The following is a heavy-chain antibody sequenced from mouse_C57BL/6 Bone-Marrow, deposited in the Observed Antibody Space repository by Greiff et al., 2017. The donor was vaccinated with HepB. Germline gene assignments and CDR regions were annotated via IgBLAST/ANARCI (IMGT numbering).Heavy chain of an antibody. V-gene: IGHV1-7*01. D-gene: IGHD2-2*01. Sequence: VQLQQSGAELAKPGASVKLSCKASGYTFTSYWMHWVKQRPGQGLEWIGYINPSSGYTKYNQKFKGKATLTADKSSSTAYMQLSSLTYEDSAVYYCARFVWLRAMDYWGQGTSVTVSS. CDR2: INPSSGYT. CDR1: GYTFTSYW. J-gene: IGHJ4*01. CDR3: ARFVWLRAMDY.